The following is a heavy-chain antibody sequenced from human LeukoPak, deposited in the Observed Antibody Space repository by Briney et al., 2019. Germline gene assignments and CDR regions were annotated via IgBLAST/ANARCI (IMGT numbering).Heavy chain of an antibody. D-gene: IGHD1-26*01. CDR3: ARDSYSGSYSDI. J-gene: IGHJ3*02. CDR1: GFTFSSYE. Sequence: GSLRLSCAASGFTFSSYEMNWVRQAPGKGLEWVSYISSSGSTMYYADSVKGRFTISRDNAKNSLYLQMNSLRAEDTAVYYCARDSYSGSYSDIWGQGTMVTVSS. V-gene: IGHV3-48*03. CDR2: ISSSGSTM.